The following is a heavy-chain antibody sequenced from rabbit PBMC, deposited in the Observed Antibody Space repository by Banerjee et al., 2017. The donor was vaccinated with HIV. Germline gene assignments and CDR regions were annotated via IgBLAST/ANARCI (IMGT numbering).Heavy chain of an antibody. D-gene: IGHD6-1*01. Sequence: QSLEESGGDLVQPGASLTLTCTASGLDFSSSYYMCWVRQAPGKGLEWIACIYVGGSGTTYYASWAKGRFTISKTSSTTVTLQMTSLTAADTATYFCARAPRYAGNTVYGYATRLDLWGQGTLVTVS. CDR2: IYVGGSGTT. J-gene: IGHJ3*01. CDR1: GLDFSSSYY. V-gene: IGHV1S40*01. CDR3: ARAPRYAGNTVYGYATRLDL.